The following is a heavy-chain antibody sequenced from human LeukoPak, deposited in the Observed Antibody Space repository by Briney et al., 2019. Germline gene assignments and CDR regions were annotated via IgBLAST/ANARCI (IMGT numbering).Heavy chain of an antibody. CDR1: GGSISSYY. CDR2: IYTSGST. V-gene: IGHV4-4*07. D-gene: IGHD6-6*01. Sequence: SETLSLTCTVSGGSISSYYWSWIRQPAGKGLEWIGRIYTSGSTNYNPSLKSRVTMSVDTSKNQFSLKLSSVTAADTAVYYCARDRGGVAARPDLYYYMDVWGKGTTVTVSS. CDR3: ARDRGGVAARPDLYYYMDV. J-gene: IGHJ6*03.